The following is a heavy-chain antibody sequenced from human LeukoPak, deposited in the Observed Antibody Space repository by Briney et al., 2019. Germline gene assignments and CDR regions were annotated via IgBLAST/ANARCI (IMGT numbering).Heavy chain of an antibody. CDR1: GGSISSYY. CDR3: ARDASRRDDAFDI. CDR2: IYYSGST. Sequence: SETLSLTCTVSGGSISSYYWSWIRQPPGKGLEWIGYIYYSGSTNYNPSLKSRVTISVDTSKNQFSLKLSSVTAADTAVYYCARDASRRDDAFDIWGQGTMVTVS. J-gene: IGHJ3*02. D-gene: IGHD6-13*01. V-gene: IGHV4-59*01.